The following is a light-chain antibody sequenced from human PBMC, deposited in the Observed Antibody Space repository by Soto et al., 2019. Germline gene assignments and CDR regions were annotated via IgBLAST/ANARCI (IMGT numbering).Light chain of an antibody. Sequence: DIQMTQSPSSVSASVGDRVTITCRASQSISSRLAWYQQKPGKAPKLLIYDASSLESGVPSRFSGSGSGTEFTLTISSLQPDDFATYYCQHYNTYPYTFGQGTKVDIK. V-gene: IGKV1-5*01. CDR1: QSISSR. CDR3: QHYNTYPYT. CDR2: DAS. J-gene: IGKJ2*01.